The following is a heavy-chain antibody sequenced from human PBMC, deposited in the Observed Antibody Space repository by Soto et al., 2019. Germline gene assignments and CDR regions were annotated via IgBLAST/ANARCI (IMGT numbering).Heavy chain of an antibody. CDR2: ISAYNGNT. V-gene: IGHV1-18*04. Sequence: QVQLVQSGAEVKKPGASVKVSCKASGYTFTSYGISWVRQAPGQGLEWMGWISAYNGNTNYAQKLQGRVTMTTDTSRRTAYMELRSLRSGDTAVYYCAICQPQRWRDQGMDVWCQGTTVTVSS. CDR1: GYTFTSYG. CDR3: AICQPQRWRDQGMDV. J-gene: IGHJ6*02. D-gene: IGHD6-19*01.